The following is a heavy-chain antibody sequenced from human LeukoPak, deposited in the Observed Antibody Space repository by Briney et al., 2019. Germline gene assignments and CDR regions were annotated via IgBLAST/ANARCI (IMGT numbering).Heavy chain of an antibody. CDR3: AKSRRITIFGVVITDYYYYGMDV. D-gene: IGHD3-3*01. CDR2: ISGSGGST. CDR1: GFTFSSYA. Sequence: PGGSLRLSCAASGFTFSSYAMSWVRQAPGKGLEWVSAISGSGGSTYYADSVKGRFTISRDNSKNTLYLQMNSLRAEDTAVYYCAKSRRITIFGVVITDYYYYGMDVWGQGNTVTVSS. V-gene: IGHV3-23*01. J-gene: IGHJ6*02.